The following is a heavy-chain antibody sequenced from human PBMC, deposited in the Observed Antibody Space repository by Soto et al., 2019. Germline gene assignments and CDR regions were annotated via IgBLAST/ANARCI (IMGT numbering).Heavy chain of an antibody. V-gene: IGHV4-59*01. J-gene: IGHJ4*02. CDR1: GGSMRNSF. Sequence: SETLSLTCTVSGGSMRNSFWTWIRQPPGKGLEWIGYIHYSGTTSFFPSYNPSLRSRVTISEDTSKNQFSLKLLSVTTADTAVYFCAAGEASSRNLAPYYLDFWGQGTLVTVS. D-gene: IGHD6-13*01. CDR3: AAGEASSRNLAPYYLDF. CDR2: IHYSGTT.